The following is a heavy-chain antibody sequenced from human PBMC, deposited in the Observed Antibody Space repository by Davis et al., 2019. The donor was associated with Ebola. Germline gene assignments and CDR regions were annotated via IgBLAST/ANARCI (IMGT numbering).Heavy chain of an antibody. CDR3: ARGLVSSSWYEALYYYYYGMDV. CDR2: INPSGGST. J-gene: IGHJ6*02. Sequence: AASVKVSCKASGYTFTSYYMHWVRQAPGQGLEWMGIINPSGGSTSYAQKFQGRVTMTRDTSTSTVYVELSSLRSEDTAVYYCARGLVSSSWYEALYYYYYGMDVWGQGTTVTVSS. D-gene: IGHD6-13*01. V-gene: IGHV1-46*01. CDR1: GYTFTSYY.